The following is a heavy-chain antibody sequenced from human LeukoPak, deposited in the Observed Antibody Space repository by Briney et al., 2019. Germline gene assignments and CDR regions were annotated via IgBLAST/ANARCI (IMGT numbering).Heavy chain of an antibody. Sequence: HPGGSLRLSCAASGFSFSTHWMHWVRQAPGKGLVYVAQINSDGGATAYADSVKGRFTISRDNAKNTLYLGMSSLRAEDTAVYYCGSLTVVARDHWGQGTLVTVSS. CDR3: GSLTVVARDH. J-gene: IGHJ4*02. V-gene: IGHV3-74*01. CDR2: INSDGGAT. D-gene: IGHD3-22*01. CDR1: GFSFSTHW.